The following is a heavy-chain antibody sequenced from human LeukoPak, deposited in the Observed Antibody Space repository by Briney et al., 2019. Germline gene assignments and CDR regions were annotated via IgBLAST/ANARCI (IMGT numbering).Heavy chain of an antibody. Sequence: GGSLRLSCAASGFTFSDYYMSWIRQAAGEGLEWVSYISSSSSYTNYAGSVKGRFTISRDNAKNSLYLQMNSLRAEDTAVYYCARAYYGSGSYRSYYFDYWGQGTLVTVSP. CDR2: ISSSSSYT. CDR3: ARAYYGSGSYRSYYFDY. CDR1: GFTFSDYY. D-gene: IGHD3-10*01. J-gene: IGHJ4*02. V-gene: IGHV3-11*05.